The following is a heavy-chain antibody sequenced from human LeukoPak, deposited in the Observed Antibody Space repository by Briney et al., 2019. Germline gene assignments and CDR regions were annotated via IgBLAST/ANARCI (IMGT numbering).Heavy chain of an antibody. Sequence: SETLSLTCAVYGGSLTDYYWSWVRQPPGKGLEWIGEISHTGRTNYSPPFKSRVTISVDTSKNQFSLKLSSVTAADTAVYYCARGGRTIFGVVIRGLSFDYWGQGTLVTVSS. CDR1: GGSLTDYY. V-gene: IGHV4-34*01. D-gene: IGHD3-3*01. CDR3: ARGGRTIFGVVIRGLSFDY. CDR2: ISHTGRT. J-gene: IGHJ4*02.